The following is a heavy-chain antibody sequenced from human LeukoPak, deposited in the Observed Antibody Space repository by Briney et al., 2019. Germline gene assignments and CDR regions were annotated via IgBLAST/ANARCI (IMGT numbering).Heavy chain of an antibody. D-gene: IGHD6-19*01. CDR2: INPNSGGT. CDR1: GYTFASYY. V-gene: IGHV1-2*02. J-gene: IGHJ4*02. Sequence: GASVKVSCKASGYTFASYYMHWVRQAPGQGLEWMGWINPNSGGTNYAQKLQGRVTMTRDTSISTAYMELSRLRSDDTAVYYCARSISPIAVAGPIDYWGQGTLVTVSS. CDR3: ARSISPIAVAGPIDY.